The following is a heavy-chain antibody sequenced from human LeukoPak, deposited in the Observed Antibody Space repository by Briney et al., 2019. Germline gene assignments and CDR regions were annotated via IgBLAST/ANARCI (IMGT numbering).Heavy chain of an antibody. Sequence: GGSLRLSCAASGFTFSSYAMSWVRQAPGKGLEWVSAISGSGGSTYYADSVKGRFTISRDNSKNTLYLQMNSLRAEDTAVYYCAPNGRYCSGGSCYSRGGFDYWGQGTLVTVSS. CDR1: GFTFSSYA. CDR2: ISGSGGST. V-gene: IGHV3-23*01. J-gene: IGHJ4*02. D-gene: IGHD2-15*01. CDR3: APNGRYCSGGSCYSRGGFDY.